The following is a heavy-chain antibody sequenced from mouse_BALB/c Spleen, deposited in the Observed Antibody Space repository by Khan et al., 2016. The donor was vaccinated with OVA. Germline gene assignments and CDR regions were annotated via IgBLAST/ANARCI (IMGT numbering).Heavy chain of an antibody. CDR1: GFNIKDTY. J-gene: IGHJ2*01. D-gene: IGHD2-3*01. Sequence: VQLQQSGAELVKPGASVKLSCTASGFNIKDTYMHWVKQRPEQGLEWIGRIDPANGNTKYDPKFQGKATITADTSSNTAYLQLSSLTSEDTAVYYWARGRYEGYYGLDYWGQGTTLTVSS. CDR3: ARGRYEGYYGLDY. V-gene: IGHV14-3*02. CDR2: IDPANGNT.